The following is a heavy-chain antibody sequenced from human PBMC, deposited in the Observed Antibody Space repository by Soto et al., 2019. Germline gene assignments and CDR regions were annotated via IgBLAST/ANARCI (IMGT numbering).Heavy chain of an antibody. Sequence: XSVKVSFNASGYNFVTFGIGLVRHTPGQGLEWMGWITPHNGDTTYAQKVQGRVTMTTDTSTSTAYMDLRSLRSDDTAVYYCASSRWFGELTLDFWGQGTLVTVSS. J-gene: IGHJ4*02. CDR2: ITPHNGDT. V-gene: IGHV1-18*04. D-gene: IGHD3-10*01. CDR1: GYNFVTFG. CDR3: ASSRWFGELTLDF.